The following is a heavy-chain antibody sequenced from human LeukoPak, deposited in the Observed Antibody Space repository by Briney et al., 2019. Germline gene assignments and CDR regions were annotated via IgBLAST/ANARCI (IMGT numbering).Heavy chain of an antibody. J-gene: IGHJ4*02. D-gene: IGHD4-23*01. CDR1: GGSISSYY. CDR3: AREDTGGLDH. V-gene: IGHV4-59*12. CDR2: IYYSGST. Sequence: SETLSLTCTVSGGSISSYYWSWIRQPPGKGLEWIGYIYYSGSTNYNPSLKSRVTISVDTSKNQFSLKLISVTAADTAVYYCAREDTGGLDHWGQGILDTVSP.